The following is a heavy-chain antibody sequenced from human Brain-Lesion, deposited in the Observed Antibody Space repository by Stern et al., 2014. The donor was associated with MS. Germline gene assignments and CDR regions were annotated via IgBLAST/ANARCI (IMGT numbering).Heavy chain of an antibody. V-gene: IGHV4-61*02. CDR2: IFNSGST. CDR1: GGSISSGGYY. Sequence: QVQLLQPGPGLVKPSQTLSLSCTVSGGSISSGGYYWSWIRQPAGKGLEWIGRIFNSGSTTYNPSLKSRVTISIDTSKTQFSLRLNSRTAADTAVYYCARGRVVPGFQYYATDVWGQGTTVIVSS. D-gene: IGHD2-2*01. J-gene: IGHJ6*02. CDR3: ARGRVVPGFQYYATDV.